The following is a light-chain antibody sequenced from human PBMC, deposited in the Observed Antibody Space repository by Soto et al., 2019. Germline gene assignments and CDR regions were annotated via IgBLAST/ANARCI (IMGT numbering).Light chain of an antibody. CDR3: RWGV. CDR1: SSDVGGYNY. Sequence: QSVLTQPASVSGSPGQSITISCTGTSSDVGGYNYVSWYQQHPGKAPKLMIYDVSNRPSGVSNRFSGSKSGNTASLTISGLQAEDEADYYCRWGVFGGGTQLTVL. V-gene: IGLV2-14*01. J-gene: IGLJ2*01. CDR2: DVS.